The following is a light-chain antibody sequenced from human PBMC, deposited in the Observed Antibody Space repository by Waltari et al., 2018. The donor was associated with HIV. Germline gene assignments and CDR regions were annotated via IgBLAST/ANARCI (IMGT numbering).Light chain of an antibody. CDR1: SHNLRASYT. V-gene: IGLV1-40*01. CDR2: STT. Sequence: QSVLTQPPPVPWAPRQRVTISCTGSSHNLRASYTVIWYWHLPGTAPKPRIYSTTNRPSGVPDRFSGSKSGTSASLAITGLQADDEADYYCQSYGSSLSGYVFGTGTKVTVL. CDR3: QSYGSSLSGYV. J-gene: IGLJ1*01.